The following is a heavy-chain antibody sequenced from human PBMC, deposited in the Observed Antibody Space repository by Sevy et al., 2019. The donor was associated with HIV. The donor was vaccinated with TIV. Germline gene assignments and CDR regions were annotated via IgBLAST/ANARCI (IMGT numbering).Heavy chain of an antibody. CDR1: GYSFSGYW. Sequence: GESLKISCKGSGYSFSGYWVAWVRQMPGKGLEWMGIIYPDNSNVKYSPSVEGQVNISVDKSISTAYLQWSSLKASDTAMYYCARLQGYCSSTSCSFATHWFDPWGQGSMVTVSS. D-gene: IGHD2-2*01. CDR2: IYPDNSNV. CDR3: ARLQGYCSSTSCSFATHWFDP. V-gene: IGHV5-51*01. J-gene: IGHJ5*02.